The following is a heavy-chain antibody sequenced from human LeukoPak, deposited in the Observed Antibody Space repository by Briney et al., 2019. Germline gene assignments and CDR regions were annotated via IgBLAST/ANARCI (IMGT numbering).Heavy chain of an antibody. V-gene: IGHV1-8*01. D-gene: IGHD2-2*02. CDR2: MNPNRGNT. CDR1: GYTFTSYD. J-gene: IGHJ6*02. CDR3: AREWRDCSSTSCYRVPGGYYGMDV. Sequence: ASVKVSCEASGYTFTSYDINWVREAPGQGLECIGWMNPNRGNTGYTQTFQGRDTMTRNTSISTAYMELSSLRSEDTAVYYCAREWRDCSSTSCYRVPGGYYGMDVWGQGTTVTVSS.